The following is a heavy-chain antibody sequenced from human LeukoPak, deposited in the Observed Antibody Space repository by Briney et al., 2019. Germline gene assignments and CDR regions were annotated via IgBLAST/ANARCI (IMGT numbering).Heavy chain of an antibody. V-gene: IGHV3-11*05. J-gene: IGHJ4*02. CDR2: ISSSSSYT. CDR1: GFTFSDYY. CDR3: ARDYDILTGYSNYDY. Sequence: GGSLRLPCAASGFTFSDYYMSWLRQAPGKGLEWVSYISSSSSYTNYADSVKGRFTISRDNAKNSPYLQMNSLRAEDTAVYYCARDYDILTGYSNYDYWGQGTLVSVSS. D-gene: IGHD3-9*01.